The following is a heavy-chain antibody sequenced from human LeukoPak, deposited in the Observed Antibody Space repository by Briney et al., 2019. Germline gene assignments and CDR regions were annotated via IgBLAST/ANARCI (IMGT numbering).Heavy chain of an antibody. CDR2: ISSSSSYI. J-gene: IGHJ3*02. Sequence: PGGSLRLSCAASGFTFSSYSMNWVRQAPGKGLEWVSSISSSSSYIYYADSVKGRFTISRDNAKNSLYLQMNSLRAEDTAVYYCARDDATMIVGAFDIWGQGTMVTVSS. V-gene: IGHV3-21*01. D-gene: IGHD3-22*01. CDR1: GFTFSSYS. CDR3: ARDDATMIVGAFDI.